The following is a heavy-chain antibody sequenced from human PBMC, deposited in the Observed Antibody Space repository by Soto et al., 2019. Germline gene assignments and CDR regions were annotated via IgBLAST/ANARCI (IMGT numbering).Heavy chain of an antibody. CDR3: THTSGRYFFQK. V-gene: IGHV2-5*02. Sequence: QITLKESGPTLVKPTQTLTLTCTLSGFSLSTSGVGVAWIRQPPGKALEWLALIYWDDDKRYSPSLKSRVTITKDTSKNQVVLTMTNMDPVDTGTYYCTHTSGRYFFQKWGQGTLVTVSS. D-gene: IGHD1-26*01. J-gene: IGHJ4*02. CDR2: IYWDDDK. CDR1: GFSLSTSGVG.